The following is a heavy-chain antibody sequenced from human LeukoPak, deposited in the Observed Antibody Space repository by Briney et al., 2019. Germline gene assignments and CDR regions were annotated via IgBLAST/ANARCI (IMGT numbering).Heavy chain of an antibody. D-gene: IGHD3-16*02. V-gene: IGHV4-30-2*01. CDR3: ARGLRLGELSLGY. CDR2: IYHSGST. CDR1: GGSTSSGGYS. Sequence: PSETLSLTCAVSGGSTSSGGYSWSWIRQPPGKGLEWIGYIYHSGSTYYNPSLKSRVTISVDRSKNQFSLKLSSVTAADTAVYYCARGLRLGELSLGYWGQGTLVTVSS. J-gene: IGHJ4*02.